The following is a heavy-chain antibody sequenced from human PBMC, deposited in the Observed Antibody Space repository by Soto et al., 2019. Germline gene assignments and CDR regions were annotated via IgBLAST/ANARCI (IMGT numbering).Heavy chain of an antibody. CDR2: IFSAGST. D-gene: IGHD6-13*01. J-gene: IGHJ5*02. CDR3: ARGAGANSWRSPTFVS. CDR1: GFTVSNNY. V-gene: IGHV3-66*01. Sequence: PGGSLRLSCAASGFTVSNNYMTWVRQAPGRGLDWVSIIFSAGSTYYADSVRGRFTISRDNSKNTLYLQMSSLRAEDTAIYYCARGAGANSWRSPTFVSWGQGTLVTVA.